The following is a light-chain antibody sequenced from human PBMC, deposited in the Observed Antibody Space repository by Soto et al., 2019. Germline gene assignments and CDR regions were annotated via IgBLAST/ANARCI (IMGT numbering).Light chain of an antibody. J-gene: IGLJ1*01. CDR3: SYYTTRNTRQIV. CDR1: SSDVGGYNY. Sequence: QSVLTQPASVSGSPGQSITISCTGTSSDVGGYNYVSWYQQHPGKAPKFMIYDVSNRPSGVSNRFSGSKSGNTASLTISGLQAEDEADYYCSYYTTRNTRQIVCGTGTKVTVL. V-gene: IGLV2-14*01. CDR2: DVS.